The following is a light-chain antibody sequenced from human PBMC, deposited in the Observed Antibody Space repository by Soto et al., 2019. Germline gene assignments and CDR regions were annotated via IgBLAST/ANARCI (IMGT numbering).Light chain of an antibody. CDR2: DAS. V-gene: IGKV3-11*01. Sequence: IVVTQYPGTLSLSPGERATLSCRAIQSVSSSYLAWYQQKPGQAPRLLIYDASTRATGIPARFSGSGSGTDFTLTISSLEPEDFAVYYCQQRSNWPPLTFGGGTKVDIK. CDR3: QQRSNWPPLT. CDR1: QSVSSSY. J-gene: IGKJ4*01.